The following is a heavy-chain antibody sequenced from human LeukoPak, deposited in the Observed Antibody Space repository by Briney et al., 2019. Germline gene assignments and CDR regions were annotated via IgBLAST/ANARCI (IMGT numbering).Heavy chain of an antibody. V-gene: IGHV4-31*03. J-gene: IGHJ4*02. D-gene: IGHD5-18*01. CDR3: ARANSGYSYGYVLGY. CDR2: IYYSGST. CDR1: GGSISSGGYY. Sequence: SETLSLTCTVSGGSISSGGYYWSWIRQHPGKGLEWIGYIYYSGSTYYNPSLKSRVTISVDTSKNQFSLKLSSVTAADTAVYYCARANSGYSYGYVLGYWGQGTLVTVSS.